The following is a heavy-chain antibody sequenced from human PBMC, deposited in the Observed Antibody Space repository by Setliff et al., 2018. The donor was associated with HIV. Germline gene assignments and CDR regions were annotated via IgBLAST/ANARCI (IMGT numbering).Heavy chain of an antibody. J-gene: IGHJ3*02. CDR1: GFTFSSAW. CDR2: ISGTT. D-gene: IGHD6-19*01. CDR3: ARDPGYTSGWYVVQGVFDI. V-gene: IGHV3-15*01. Sequence: PGGSLRLSCAASGFTFSSAWMIWVRQAPGKGLDWVGLISGTTDYAAPVKGRFTISRDNAKNSLYLQMNSLRAEDTAVYYCARDPGYTSGWYVVQGVFDIWGQGTMVTVSS.